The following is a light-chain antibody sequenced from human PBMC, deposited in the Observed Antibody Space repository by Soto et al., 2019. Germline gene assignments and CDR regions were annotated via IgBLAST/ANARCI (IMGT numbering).Light chain of an antibody. V-gene: IGLV2-14*01. J-gene: IGLJ2*01. CDR3: SSCTSSSTRVV. CDR1: SSDVGGYNY. Sequence: QSALTQPASVSGSPGQSITISCTGTSSDVGGYNYVSWYQQHPGKAPKLMIYDVSNRPSGVSNRFSGSKSGNTASLTISGLQAEDEADYYCSSCTSSSTRVVFCGGTKLTVL. CDR2: DVS.